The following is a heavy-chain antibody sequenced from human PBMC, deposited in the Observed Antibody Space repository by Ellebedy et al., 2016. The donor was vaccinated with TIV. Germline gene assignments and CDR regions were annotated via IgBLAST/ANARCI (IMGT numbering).Heavy chain of an antibody. CDR3: ARDWSSDQYGMDV. V-gene: IGHV3-21*01. Sequence: GESLKIYCAASRFTFSSYSMNWVRQAPGKGLEWVSSITSGQNYIYYADSVKGRFTISRDNAKNSLYLQMDSLTAEDTAVYFCARDWSSDQYGMDVWGQGTTVTVSS. D-gene: IGHD6-19*01. CDR1: RFTFSSYS. J-gene: IGHJ6*02. CDR2: ITSGQNYI.